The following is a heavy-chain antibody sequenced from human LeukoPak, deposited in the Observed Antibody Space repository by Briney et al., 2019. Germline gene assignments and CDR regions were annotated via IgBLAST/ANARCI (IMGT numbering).Heavy chain of an antibody. Sequence: SETLSLTCTVSGGSVNSHYWSWIRQPPGKGLEWIGYLYFSGSTGYNPSHKSRVSISVETSKNQFSLRLSSVTAADTAVYYCARPYDSSGYYIRGAFDIWGQGAMVTVS. V-gene: IGHV4-59*02. CDR2: LYFSGST. J-gene: IGHJ3*02. D-gene: IGHD3-22*01. CDR1: GGSVNSHY. CDR3: ARPYDSSGYYIRGAFDI.